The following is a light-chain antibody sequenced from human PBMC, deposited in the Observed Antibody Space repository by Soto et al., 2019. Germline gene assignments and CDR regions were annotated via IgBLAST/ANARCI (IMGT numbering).Light chain of an antibody. V-gene: IGLV2-14*01. CDR3: NSYTSSTSRPYV. Sequence: QSVLTQPASVSGSPGQSITISCTGTTNDVGGYNYVSWYQQHPGKAPKLLIFEVSSRPLGVSNRFSGSKSGNTASLTISALQAEDEADYFCNSYTSSTSRPYVFGTGTQLTVL. J-gene: IGLJ1*01. CDR1: TNDVGGYNY. CDR2: EVS.